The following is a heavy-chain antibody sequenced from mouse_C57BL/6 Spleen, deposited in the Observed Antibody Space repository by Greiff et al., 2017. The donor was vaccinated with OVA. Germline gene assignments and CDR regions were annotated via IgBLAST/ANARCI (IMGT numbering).Heavy chain of an antibody. D-gene: IGHD2-1*01. V-gene: IGHV1-15*01. CDR3: TRGLYYGKEAMDY. Sequence: QVQLKQSGAELVRPGASVTLSCKASGYTFTDYEMHWVKQTPVHGLEWIGAIDPETGGTAYNQKFKGKAILTADKSSSTAYMELRSLTSEDSAVYYCTRGLYYGKEAMDYWGQGTSVTVSS. J-gene: IGHJ4*01. CDR1: GYTFTDYE. CDR2: IDPETGGT.